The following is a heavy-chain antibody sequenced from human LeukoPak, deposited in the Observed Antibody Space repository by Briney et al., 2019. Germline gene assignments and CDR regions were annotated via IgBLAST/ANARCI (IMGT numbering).Heavy chain of an antibody. CDR2: IKQDGSEK. J-gene: IGHJ4*02. CDR1: GFTFTTTT. Sequence: GGSLRLSCVGSGFTFTTTTMSWVRQAPGKGLEWVANIKQDGSEKYYVDSVKGRFTISRDNAKNSLFLQMNSLRAEDTAVYYCARVLTVGGTMGWYFDYWGQGALVTASS. V-gene: IGHV3-7*01. D-gene: IGHD6-19*01. CDR3: ARVLTVGGTMGWYFDY.